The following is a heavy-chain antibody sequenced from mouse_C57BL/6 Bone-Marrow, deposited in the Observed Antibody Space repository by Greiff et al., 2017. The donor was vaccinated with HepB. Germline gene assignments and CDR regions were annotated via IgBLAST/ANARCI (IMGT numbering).Heavy chain of an antibody. CDR1: GFTFSDYG. Sequence: EVMLVESGGGLVKPGGSLKLSCAASGFTFSDYGMHWVRQAPEKGLEWVAYISSGSSTIYYADTVKGRFTISRDNGKNTLFLQMTSLRSEDTAMYYCARGNYGSRSWYFDVWGTGTPVTVSS. D-gene: IGHD1-1*01. CDR2: ISSGSSTI. CDR3: ARGNYGSRSWYFDV. V-gene: IGHV5-17*01. J-gene: IGHJ1*03.